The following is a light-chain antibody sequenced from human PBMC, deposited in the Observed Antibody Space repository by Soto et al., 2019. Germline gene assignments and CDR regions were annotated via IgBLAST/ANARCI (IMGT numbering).Light chain of an antibody. CDR3: QQYGSSGT. CDR1: QSVSNNY. J-gene: IGKJ1*01. V-gene: IGKV3-20*01. CDR2: GAS. Sequence: EIVLTQSPGTLSLSPGESATLSCRASQSVSNNYLAWYKQKPGQAPRLLIYGASNRATGIPDRFSGSGSGTDFTLTIRRLEPEDFAVYYCQQYGSSGTFGQGTKVDIK.